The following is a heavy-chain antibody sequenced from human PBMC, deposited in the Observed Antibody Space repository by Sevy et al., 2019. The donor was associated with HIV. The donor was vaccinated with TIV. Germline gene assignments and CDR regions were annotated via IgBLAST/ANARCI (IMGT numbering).Heavy chain of an antibody. CDR3: ARGPFSTPASYFDY. CDR1: GDSVSSNSAA. Sequence: SQTLSLTCAISGDSVSSNSAAWNWIRQSPSRGLEWLGRTYYRSKWYNDYAVSVKSRITINPDTSKNQFSLQLNSVTPEDMAVYYCARGPFSTPASYFDYWGQGTLVTVSS. J-gene: IGHJ4*02. D-gene: IGHD2-15*01. CDR2: TYYRSKWYN. V-gene: IGHV6-1*01.